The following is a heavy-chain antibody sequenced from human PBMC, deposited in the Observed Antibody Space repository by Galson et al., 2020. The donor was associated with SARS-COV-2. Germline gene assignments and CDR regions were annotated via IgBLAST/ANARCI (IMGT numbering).Heavy chain of an antibody. J-gene: IGHJ4*02. CDR3: VRQKSGSYTVFDY. Sequence: ETSETLSLKCSVSDASIINSYYYWDWIRQPPGKGLEWIGSIFYTGTTWYNPSFMSRVTISVDTSNNEFSLRLSSVTARDTAVYYCVRQKSGSYTVFDYWGQGMFVTVSS. V-gene: IGHV4-39*01. CDR2: IFYTGTT. D-gene: IGHD1-26*01. CDR1: DASIINSYYY.